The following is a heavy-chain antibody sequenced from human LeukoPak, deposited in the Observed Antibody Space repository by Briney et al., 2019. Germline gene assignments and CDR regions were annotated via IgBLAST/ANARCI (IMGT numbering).Heavy chain of an antibody. J-gene: IGHJ3*02. CDR1: GYTFTGYF. V-gene: IGHV1-2*02. Sequence: ASVKVSCKTSGYTFTGYFMHWVRQAPGQGLEWMGWINPNSGTTNYAQKFQGRVTMTRDTSKSTGYMDLSSLRSDDTAVYYCARDQDYGSGNPDAFDIWGQGTMVTVSS. CDR2: INPNSGTT. CDR3: ARDQDYGSGNPDAFDI. D-gene: IGHD3-10*01.